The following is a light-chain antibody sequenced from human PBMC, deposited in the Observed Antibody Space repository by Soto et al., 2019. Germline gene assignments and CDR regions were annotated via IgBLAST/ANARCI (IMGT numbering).Light chain of an antibody. CDR3: LQNYRSPWT. CDR1: QAIGTD. CDR2: AAS. V-gene: IGKV1-6*01. J-gene: IGKJ1*01. Sequence: AIQMTQSPSSRSASVGARVTITSRARQAIGTDLGWYQQIPGKAPKLLIYAASRLHSGVPSKFSGSGSGSDFTLTISSLQPEDFATYYCLQNYRSPWTFGQGTKVELK.